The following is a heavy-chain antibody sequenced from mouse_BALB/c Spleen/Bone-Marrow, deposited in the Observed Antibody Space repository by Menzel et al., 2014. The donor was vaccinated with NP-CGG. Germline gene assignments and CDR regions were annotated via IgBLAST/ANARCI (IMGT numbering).Heavy chain of an antibody. D-gene: IGHD2-1*01. CDR2: INPSNGGT. CDR3: TRSGNYLFAY. CDR1: GYTFTNYY. J-gene: IGHJ3*01. V-gene: IGHV1S81*02. Sequence: VQLQQAGAELVKPGASVRLSCKASGYTFTNYYMYWVKQRPGQGLEWIGEINPSNGGTNFSEKFKSKATLTVDQSSNTTYMQLSSLTSEDSAVYYCTRSGNYLFAYWGQATGHCPC.